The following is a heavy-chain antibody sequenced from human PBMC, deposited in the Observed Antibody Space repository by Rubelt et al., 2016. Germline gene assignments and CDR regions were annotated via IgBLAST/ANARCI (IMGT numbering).Heavy chain of an antibody. CDR2: ISGSGGST. J-gene: IGHJ6*02. Sequence: EVQLVESGGGLVQPGGSLRLSCAASGFTVSSNYMSWVRQAPGKGLEWVSAISGSGGSTYYADSLKGRFTISRDNSKNTLYRQMNSLRAEDRDVYYCAKGMTTANYYGMDVWGQGTTVTVSS. CDR1: GFTVSSNY. CDR3: AKGMTTANYYGMDV. D-gene: IGHD4-11*01. V-gene: IGHV3-23*04.